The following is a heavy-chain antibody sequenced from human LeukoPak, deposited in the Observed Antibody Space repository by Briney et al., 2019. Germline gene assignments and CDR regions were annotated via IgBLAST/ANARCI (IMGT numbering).Heavy chain of an antibody. D-gene: IGHD6-19*01. CDR3: ARDSDSSGWYPYYFDY. Sequence: ASVKVSCKASGGTFSSYAISWVRQAPGQGLEWMGRIIPILGIANYAQKFQGRVTITADKSTSTAYMELSSLRSEDTAVYYCARDSDSSGWYPYYFDYWVQGTLVTVSS. CDR2: IIPILGIA. J-gene: IGHJ4*02. CDR1: GGTFSSYA. V-gene: IGHV1-69*04.